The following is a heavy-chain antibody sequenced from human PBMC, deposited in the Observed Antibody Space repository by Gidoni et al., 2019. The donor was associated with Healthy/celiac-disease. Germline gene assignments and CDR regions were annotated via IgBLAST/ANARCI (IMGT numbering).Heavy chain of an antibody. CDR3: AKDRSAIVGARGFDY. V-gene: IGHV3-23*01. CDR2: IGASAYAT. D-gene: IGHD1-26*01. J-gene: IGHJ4*02. Sequence: GLEWVSAIGASAYATYYADSLKGRFTVSRDNSKNTLYLQMNSLRAEDTARYYCAKDRSAIVGARGFDYWGQGTLVTVSS.